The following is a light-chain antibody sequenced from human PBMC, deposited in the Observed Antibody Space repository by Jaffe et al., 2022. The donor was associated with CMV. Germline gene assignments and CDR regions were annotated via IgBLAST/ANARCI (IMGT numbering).Light chain of an antibody. CDR2: QDT. V-gene: IGLV3-1*01. CDR3: QAWDRSTACV. J-gene: IGLJ1*01. Sequence: SYELTQPPSVSVSPGQTASIACSGDKMGEKYVSWYQQKPGQSPVLVIYQDTKRPSGIPERFSGSNSGDTATLTIRETQAMDEADYYCQAWDRSTACVFGTGTKVTVV. CDR1: KMGEKY.